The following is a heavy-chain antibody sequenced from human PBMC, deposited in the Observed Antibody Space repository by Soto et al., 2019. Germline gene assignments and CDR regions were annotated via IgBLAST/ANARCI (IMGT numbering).Heavy chain of an antibody. D-gene: IGHD3-3*01. V-gene: IGHV3-30*18. Sequence: GGSLRLSCAASGFTFSSYGMHWVRQAPGKGLEWVAVISYDGSNKYYADSVKGRFTISRDNSKNTLYLQMNSLRAEDTAVYYCAKSNYDFWSGYYRFDPWGQGTLVTVSS. CDR3: AKSNYDFWSGYYRFDP. CDR1: GFTFSSYG. J-gene: IGHJ5*02. CDR2: ISYDGSNK.